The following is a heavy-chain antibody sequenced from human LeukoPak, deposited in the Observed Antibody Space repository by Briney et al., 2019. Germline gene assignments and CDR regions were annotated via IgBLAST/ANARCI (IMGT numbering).Heavy chain of an antibody. J-gene: IGHJ6*03. CDR2: ISAYNGNT. CDR3: ARVGYCTNGVCPNYYYYYMDV. Sequence: ASVKVSCKASGYTFTSYGISWVRQAPGQGVEWMGWISAYNGNTNYAQKLQGRVTMTTDTSTSTAYMELRSLRSDDTAVYYCARVGYCTNGVCPNYYYYYMDVWGKGTTVTVSS. CDR1: GYTFTSYG. V-gene: IGHV1-18*01. D-gene: IGHD2-8*01.